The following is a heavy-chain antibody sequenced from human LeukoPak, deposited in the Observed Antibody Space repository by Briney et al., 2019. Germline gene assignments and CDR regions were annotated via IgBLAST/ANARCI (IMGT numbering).Heavy chain of an antibody. Sequence: GGSLRLSCVASGFTFSDYAMNWVRQAPGKGLEWVSTFKTNYNQVYYAESVRGRFTISRDNAKNTLYLQMNSLRVEDTGIYYCARDAGWGRLDSWGQGALVTVSS. CDR1: GFTFSDYA. CDR2: FKTNYNQV. D-gene: IGHD5-24*01. CDR3: ARDAGWGRLDS. J-gene: IGHJ4*02. V-gene: IGHV3-23*05.